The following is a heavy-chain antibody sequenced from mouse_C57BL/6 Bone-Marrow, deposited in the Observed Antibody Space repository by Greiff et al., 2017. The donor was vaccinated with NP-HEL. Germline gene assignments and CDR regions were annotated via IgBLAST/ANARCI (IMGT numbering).Heavy chain of an antibody. CDR3: ARNYDEDWYFDV. Sequence: VKLQQPGAELVKPGASVKMSCKASGYTFTSYWITWVKQRPGQGLEWIGDIYPGSGSTNYNEKFKSKATLTVDTSSSTAYMQLSSLTSEDSAVYYCARNYDEDWYFDVWGTGTTVTVSS. D-gene: IGHD2-4*01. CDR2: IYPGSGST. CDR1: GYTFTSYW. J-gene: IGHJ1*03. V-gene: IGHV1-55*01.